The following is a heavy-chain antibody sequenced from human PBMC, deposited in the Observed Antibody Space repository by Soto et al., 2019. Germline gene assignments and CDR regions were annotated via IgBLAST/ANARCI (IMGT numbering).Heavy chain of an antibody. Sequence: QVQLVQSGAEVKKPGASVKISCKASGYTFTSHAMHWVRQAPGQRLEWMGWINPGNGQTEYSQKFQGSVTITRDTPASTAYLELSTLTSEDTAVYFCAREQQAVEVYSFDYWGQGTLVTVSA. D-gene: IGHD6-13*01. CDR1: GYTFTSHA. J-gene: IGHJ4*02. CDR3: AREQQAVEVYSFDY. V-gene: IGHV1-3*01. CDR2: INPGNGQT.